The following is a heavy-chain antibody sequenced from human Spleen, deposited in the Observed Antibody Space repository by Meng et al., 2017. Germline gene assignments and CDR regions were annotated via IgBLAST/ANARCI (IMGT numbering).Heavy chain of an antibody. CDR1: GFTFSSYA. J-gene: IGHJ4*02. V-gene: IGHV3-23*01. D-gene: IGHD6-19*01. CDR2: ISGIGTI. Sequence: GESLKISCAASGFTFSSYAMNWVRQTPGKGLEWLSGISGIGTIYDADSVKGRFTISRDNSKKALYLQMNSLRADDTAVYYCAKSTYDSGWYSELDYWGQGTLVTVSS. CDR3: AKSTYDSGWYSELDY.